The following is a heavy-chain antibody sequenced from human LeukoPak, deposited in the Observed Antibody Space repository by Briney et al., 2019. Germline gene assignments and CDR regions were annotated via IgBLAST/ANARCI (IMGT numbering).Heavy chain of an antibody. CDR1: GFTFDDYG. D-gene: IGHD6-19*01. CDR2: INWNGGST. CDR3: AREGSSGWYLDY. J-gene: IGHJ4*02. Sequence: GGSLRLSCVASGFTFDDYGMSWVRQAPGKGLEWVSGINWNGGSTGYADSVKGRFTISRDNAKNSLYLQMNSLRAEDTALYHCAREGSSGWYLDYWGQGTLVTVSS. V-gene: IGHV3-20*01.